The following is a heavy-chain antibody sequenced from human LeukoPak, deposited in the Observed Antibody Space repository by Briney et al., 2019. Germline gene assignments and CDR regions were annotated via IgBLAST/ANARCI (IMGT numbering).Heavy chain of an antibody. CDR2: ISGDGDNT. D-gene: IGHD1-26*01. Sequence: GGSLRLSCAASGFTFISYSINWVRQAPGKGLEWISLISGDGDNTYYADSVKGRFTISRDTSTNSLYLQMSSLRAEDTAFYYCAKGVRSGTYYNCFDPWGQGTLVTVSS. CDR3: AKGVRSGTYYNCFDP. V-gene: IGHV3-43*02. J-gene: IGHJ5*02. CDR1: GFTFISYS.